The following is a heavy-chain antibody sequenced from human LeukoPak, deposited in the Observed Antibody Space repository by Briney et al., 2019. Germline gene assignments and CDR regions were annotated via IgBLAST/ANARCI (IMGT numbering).Heavy chain of an antibody. CDR1: GGSIRSYY. CDR3: ARRVYGSGNHFDY. CDR2: IYTSGST. V-gene: IGHV4-4*07. D-gene: IGHD3-10*01. J-gene: IGHJ4*02. Sequence: PSETLSLTCSVSGGSIRSYYWSWFRQPAGKGLEWIGRIYTSGSTNYNLSLKSRVTMSVDTSKNQFSLKLSSVTAADTAAYYCARRVYGSGNHFDYWGQGTLVTVSS.